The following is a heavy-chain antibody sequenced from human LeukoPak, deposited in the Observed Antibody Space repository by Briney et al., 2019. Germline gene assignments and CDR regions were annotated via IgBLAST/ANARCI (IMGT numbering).Heavy chain of an antibody. CDR3: ARDSLLLSGRGAFDI. CDR2: INWNGGST. J-gene: IGHJ3*02. V-gene: IGHV3-20*04. CDR1: GFTFNDYG. Sequence: PGGSLRLSCAASGFTFNDYGMSWVRQAPGKGLEWVSGINWNGGSTGYADSVKGRFTISRDNAKNSLYLQMNSLRAEDTALYYCARDSLLLSGRGAFDIWGQGTMVTVSS. D-gene: IGHD3-10*01.